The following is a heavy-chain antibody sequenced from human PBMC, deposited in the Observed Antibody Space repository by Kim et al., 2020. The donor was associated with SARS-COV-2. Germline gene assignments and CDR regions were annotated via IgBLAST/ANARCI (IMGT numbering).Heavy chain of an antibody. CDR2: IYSGGST. Sequence: GGSLRLSCAASGFTVSSNYMSWVRQAPGKGLEWVSVIYSGGSTYYADSVKGRFTISRDNSKNTLYLQMNSLRAEDTAVYYCARAPYSSSWFGGGNWYFDLWGRGTLVAVAS. CDR3: ARAPYSSSWFGGGNWYFDL. CDR1: GFTVSSNY. V-gene: IGHV3-53*01. D-gene: IGHD6-13*01. J-gene: IGHJ2*01.